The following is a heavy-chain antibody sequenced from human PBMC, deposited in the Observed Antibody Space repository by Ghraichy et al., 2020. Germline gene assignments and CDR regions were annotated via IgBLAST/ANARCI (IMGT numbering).Heavy chain of an antibody. V-gene: IGHV3-48*01. CDR2: ISSGSSTI. J-gene: IGHJ4*02. CDR1: GFTFNIYS. CDR3: ARISRGGNYYDTSGYYYFDY. D-gene: IGHD3-22*01. Sequence: GESLNISCAASGFTFNIYSMSWVRQAPGKELEWVSYISSGSSTIYYADSVKGRFTISRDNAKNSLYLQMNSLRAEDTAVYYCARISRGGNYYDTSGYYYFDYWGQGTLVTVSS.